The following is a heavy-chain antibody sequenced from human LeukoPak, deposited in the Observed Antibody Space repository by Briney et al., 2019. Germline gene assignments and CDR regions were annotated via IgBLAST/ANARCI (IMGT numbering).Heavy chain of an antibody. Sequence: GASVKVSCKASGYTFTSYYMHWVRQAPGQGLEWMGWINPNSGGTNYAQKFQGRVTMTRDTSISTAYMELSRLRSDDTAVYYCAGSCGGDCYSYAFDIWGQGTMVTVSS. CDR3: AGSCGGDCYSYAFDI. J-gene: IGHJ3*02. CDR1: GYTFTSYY. D-gene: IGHD2-21*02. V-gene: IGHV1-2*02. CDR2: INPNSGGT.